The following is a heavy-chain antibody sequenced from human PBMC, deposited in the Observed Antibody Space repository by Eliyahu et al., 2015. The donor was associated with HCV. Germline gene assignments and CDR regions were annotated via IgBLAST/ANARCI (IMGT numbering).Heavy chain of an antibody. V-gene: IGHV3-33*08. J-gene: IGHJ6*02. D-gene: IGHD6-19*01. CDR1: GFXFXSYG. CDR2: IWXDGSNK. Sequence: QVQLVESGGGVVQPGRSLXLSCAASGFXFXSYGXHWVRQAPGKGLEWVAVIWXDGSNKYYADSVKGRFTISRDNSKNTLYLQMNSLRAEDTAVYYCARGLTGWYWEYYYYGMDVWGQGTTVTVSS. CDR3: ARGLTGWYWEYYYYGMDV.